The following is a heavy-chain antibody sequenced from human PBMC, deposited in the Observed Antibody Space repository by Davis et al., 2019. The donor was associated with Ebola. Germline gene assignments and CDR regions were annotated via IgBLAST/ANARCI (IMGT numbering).Heavy chain of an antibody. D-gene: IGHD3-3*01. J-gene: IGHJ4*02. CDR1: GYTFTDYY. Sequence: ASVKVSCKASGYTFTDYYTHWVRQAPGQGLEWMGWINPNSGDTKFLQNFQGGVTVTRDTSISTVYMELSRLRSDDTAVYYCARGSGCWSGYFTAYFDFWGQGALVTVSS. V-gene: IGHV1-2*02. CDR2: INPNSGDT. CDR3: ARGSGCWSGYFTAYFDF.